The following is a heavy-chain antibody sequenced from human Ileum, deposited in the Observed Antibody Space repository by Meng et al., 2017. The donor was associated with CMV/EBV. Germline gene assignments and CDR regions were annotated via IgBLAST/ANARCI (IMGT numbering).Heavy chain of an antibody. D-gene: IGHD2-8*01. J-gene: IGHJ6*02. CDR2: ISSSSSNI. V-gene: IGHV3-21*01. Sequence: GSLKISCAASGFTFSSFTMNWVRQAPGKGLEWVSSISSSSSNIYYADSLKGRFTISRDNAKNSLYLQMNSLRAEDTAVYYCARGAIVPLDVWGQGTTVTVSS. CDR3: ARGAIVPLDV. CDR1: GFTFSSFT.